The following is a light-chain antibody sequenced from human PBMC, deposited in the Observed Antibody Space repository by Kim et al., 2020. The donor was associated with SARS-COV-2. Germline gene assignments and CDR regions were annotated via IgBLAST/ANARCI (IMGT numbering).Light chain of an antibody. CDR1: SLRSYY. Sequence: GQTVRITCQGDSLRSYYASWYQQKPGQAPVLVIYGKNNRPSGIPDRFSGSSSGNTASLTITGAKAEDEADYYCNSRDSSGNHLGVFGGGTQLTVL. CDR3: NSRDSSGNHLGV. CDR2: GKN. V-gene: IGLV3-19*01. J-gene: IGLJ2*01.